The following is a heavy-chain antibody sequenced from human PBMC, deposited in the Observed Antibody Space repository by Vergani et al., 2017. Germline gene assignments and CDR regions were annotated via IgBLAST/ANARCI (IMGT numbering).Heavy chain of an antibody. CDR2: IKNTGDST. CDR3: GRGSDNYN. V-gene: IGHV3-23*01. CDR1: GFTFSSHA. Sequence: EVQLLQSEGAVVQPGGSLRLSCVASGFTFSSHAMSWVRQSHGQGLEWVSSIKNTGDSTQYADSVKGLFTISRDNYKNTLYLQMNSLRVEDTAVYYCGRGSDNYNWGQGTLVTVSS. J-gene: IGHJ4*02. D-gene: IGHD5-24*01.